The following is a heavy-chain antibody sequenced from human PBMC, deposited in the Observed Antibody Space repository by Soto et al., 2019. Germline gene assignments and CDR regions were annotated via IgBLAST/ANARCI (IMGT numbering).Heavy chain of an antibody. CDR3: ARGNTYTNRWYYFEF. J-gene: IGHJ4*02. CDR2: INPTGGTT. D-gene: IGHD2-15*01. V-gene: IGHV1-46*01. Sequence: ASVKVSCKASGYTFTSFSVHWVRQAPGQGLEWMGLINPTGGTTNFAHNFQGTVTMTSDTSTSTVYMQLSSLRFEDTAIYYCARGNTYTNRWYYFEFWGQGTLVTVSS. CDR1: GYTFTSFS.